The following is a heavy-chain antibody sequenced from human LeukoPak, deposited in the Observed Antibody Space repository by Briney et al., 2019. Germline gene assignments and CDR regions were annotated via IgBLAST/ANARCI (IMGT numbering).Heavy chain of an antibody. V-gene: IGHV4-4*07. CDR2: IYTSGST. CDR3: ARDPGGQLLHNWFDP. D-gene: IGHD2-2*01. CDR1: GGSISSYY. Sequence: PSETLSLTCTVSGGSISSYYWSWIRQPAGKGLEWIGRIYTSGSTNYHPSLKSRVTMSVDTSKNQFTLKLSSVTAADTAVYYCARDPGGQLLHNWFDPWGQGTQVTVSS. J-gene: IGHJ5*02.